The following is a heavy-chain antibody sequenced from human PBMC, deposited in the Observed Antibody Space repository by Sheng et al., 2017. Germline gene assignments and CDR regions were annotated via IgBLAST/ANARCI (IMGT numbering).Heavy chain of an antibody. J-gene: IGHJ4*02. V-gene: IGHV4-38-2*01. Sequence: QVQLQESGPGLVKPSETLSLTCAVSGYSISSGYYWGWIRQPPGKGLEWIGSIYHSGSTYYNPSLKSRVTISVDTSKNQFSLKLSSVTAADTAVYYCARGVLGATEFYDYWGQGTLVTVSS. CDR2: IYHSGST. CDR3: ARGVLGATEFYDY. CDR1: GYSISSGYY. D-gene: IGHD1-26*01.